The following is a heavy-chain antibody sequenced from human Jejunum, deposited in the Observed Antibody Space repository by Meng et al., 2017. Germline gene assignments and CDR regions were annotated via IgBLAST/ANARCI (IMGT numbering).Heavy chain of an antibody. CDR2: IDNSGST. CDR3: ARAAAGTGFGYFDL. CDR1: GVFVNIRTYY. V-gene: IGHV4-61*01. D-gene: IGHD6-19*01. Sequence: VQMQEPGPGLVKPSETLLLMFTVLGVFVNIRTYYWSWIRQPPGKGLEWSAFIDNSGSTNYNPSLKSRVIISVDTSKNQFYLQLSSLTAADTAVYYCARAAAGTGFGYFDLWGRGTLVTVSS. J-gene: IGHJ2*01.